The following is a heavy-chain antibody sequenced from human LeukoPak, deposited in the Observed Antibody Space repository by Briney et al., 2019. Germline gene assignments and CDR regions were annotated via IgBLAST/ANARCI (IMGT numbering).Heavy chain of an antibody. CDR3: ARHSDYDFWSGYSPGAFDI. CDR2: IYYSGTT. CDR1: GGSISSYY. Sequence: PSETLSLTCTVSGGSISSYYWNWIRQPPGKGLEWIGYIYYSGTTNYNPSLKSRVTISVDTSKNQFSLKLSSVTAADTAVYYCARHSDYDFWSGYSPGAFDIWGQGTMVTVSS. D-gene: IGHD3-3*01. V-gene: IGHV4-59*08. J-gene: IGHJ3*02.